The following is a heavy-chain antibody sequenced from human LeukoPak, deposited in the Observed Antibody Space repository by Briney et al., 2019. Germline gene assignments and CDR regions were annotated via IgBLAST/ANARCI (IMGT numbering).Heavy chain of an antibody. J-gene: IGHJ4*02. V-gene: IGHV1-46*01. D-gene: IGHD3-10*01. CDR2: INPSGGST. Sequence: GASVKVSCKASGYTFISYYVHWVRQAPGQGLEWMGVINPSGGSTNYAQKFQGRVTMTRDTSTNTVHMELSSLRSEDTAVYYCAILSRGFGDLWYFDYWGQGTLVTVSS. CDR1: GYTFISYY. CDR3: AILSRGFGDLWYFDY.